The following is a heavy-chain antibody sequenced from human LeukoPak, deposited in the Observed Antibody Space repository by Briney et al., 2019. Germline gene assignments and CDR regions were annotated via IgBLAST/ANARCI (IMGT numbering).Heavy chain of an antibody. Sequence: SETLSLTCTVSGNSFGNYYWSWIRQPAGKGLEWIGRIYTSGSTTYNPSLKSRVTMSVDTSKNQFSLKLSSVTAADTAVYYCTRDTGTTGEVKFDPWGQGTLVTVSS. V-gene: IGHV4-4*07. CDR1: GNSFGNYY. D-gene: IGHD4-17*01. J-gene: IGHJ5*02. CDR2: IYTSGST. CDR3: TRDTGTTGEVKFDP.